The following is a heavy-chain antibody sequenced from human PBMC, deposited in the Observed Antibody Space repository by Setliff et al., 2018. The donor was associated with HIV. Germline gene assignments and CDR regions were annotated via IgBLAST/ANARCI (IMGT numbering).Heavy chain of an antibody. CDR1: GYTFSTYW. CDR2: IYAGDSDA. Sequence: GESPKISCKASGYTFSTYWIGWVRQKPGKGLECMGIIYAGDSDARYSPSFQGQVTFSADKSISTVYLQWSSLKTSDTAMYYCARGSGHDKGSWFDPWGQGTLVTVSS. V-gene: IGHV5-51*01. CDR3: ARGSGHDKGSWFDP. D-gene: IGHD5-12*01. J-gene: IGHJ5*02.